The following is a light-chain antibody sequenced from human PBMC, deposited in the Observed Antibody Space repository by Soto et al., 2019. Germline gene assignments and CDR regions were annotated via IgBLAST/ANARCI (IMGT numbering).Light chain of an antibody. CDR1: NSNIGENF. CDR2: DDT. CDR3: AAFESSLTAMV. J-gene: IGLJ2*01. V-gene: IGLV1-51*01. Sequence: QSVLTQPPSVSAAPGQSVTISCSGANSNIGENFVSWYQQFPGTAPKLLIYDDTTRPSGIPERFSGSKSGTSATLGITGLQTGDEANYYCAAFESSLTAMVFGGGTKVTVL.